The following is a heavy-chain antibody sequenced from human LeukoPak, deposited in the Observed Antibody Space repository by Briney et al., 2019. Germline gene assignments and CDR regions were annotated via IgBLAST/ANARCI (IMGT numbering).Heavy chain of an antibody. V-gene: IGHV4-59*12. J-gene: IGHJ4*02. CDR3: ARVSVVVAATVDY. CDR1: GGSISSYY. Sequence: SETLSLTCTVSGGSISSYYWSWLRQPPGKGLEWIGYIYYSGSTNYNPSLKSRVTISVDTSKNQFSLKLSSVTAADTAVYYCARVSVVVAATVDYWGQGTLVTVSS. D-gene: IGHD2-15*01. CDR2: IYYSGST.